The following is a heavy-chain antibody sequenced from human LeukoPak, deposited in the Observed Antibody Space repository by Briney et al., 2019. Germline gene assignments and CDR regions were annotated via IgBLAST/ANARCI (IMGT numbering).Heavy chain of an antibody. V-gene: IGHV1-2*06. Sequence: ASVKVSCKGSGYNFAGYYIHWVRQAPGQGLEWMGRINPRDGETSFAQKFQGRVSMTRDTSVSSAYMELSGLRSGDTAVYYCARDWELRFHQGGLDYWGQGTLVTVSS. CDR3: ARDWELRFHQGGLDY. CDR1: GYNFAGYY. J-gene: IGHJ4*02. D-gene: IGHD3-3*01. CDR2: INPRDGET.